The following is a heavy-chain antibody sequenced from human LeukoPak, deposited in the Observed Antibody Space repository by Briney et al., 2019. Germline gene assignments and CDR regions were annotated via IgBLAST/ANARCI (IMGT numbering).Heavy chain of an antibody. CDR2: ISDSGGRT. V-gene: IGHV3-23*01. J-gene: IGHJ4*02. CDR1: GITLSNYG. CDR3: AREEWSFDY. D-gene: IGHD3-3*01. Sequence: PGGSLRLSCAVSGITLSNYGMSWVRQAPGKGLEWVAGISDSGGRTNYADSVKGRFTISRDNPKNSLYLQMNSLRAEDTAVYYCAREEWSFDYWGQGTLVTVSS.